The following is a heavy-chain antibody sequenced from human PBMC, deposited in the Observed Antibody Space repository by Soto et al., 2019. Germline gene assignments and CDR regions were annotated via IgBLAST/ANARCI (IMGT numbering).Heavy chain of an antibody. Sequence: PGGYLRLSCAASGFTFSSYAMSWVRQAPGTGLEWVSAISGSGGSTYYADSVKGRFTISRDNSKNTLYLQMNSLRAEDTAVYYCAKDLLHTYCSSTSCPSPYGMDVWGQGTTVTVSS. V-gene: IGHV3-23*01. CDR3: AKDLLHTYCSSTSCPSPYGMDV. CDR2: ISGSGGST. D-gene: IGHD2-2*01. J-gene: IGHJ6*02. CDR1: GFTFSSYA.